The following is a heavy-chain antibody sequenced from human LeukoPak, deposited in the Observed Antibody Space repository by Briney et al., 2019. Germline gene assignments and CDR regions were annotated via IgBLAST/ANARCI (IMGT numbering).Heavy chain of an antibody. Sequence: QPGGSLRLSCAASGFTFSSYEMNWVRQAPGKGLEWVSYISSSGSTIYYADSVKGRFTISRDNAKNSLHLQMNSLRAEDTAVYYCARGYSSSWSDAFDIWGQGTMVTVSS. D-gene: IGHD6-13*01. CDR2: ISSSGSTI. J-gene: IGHJ3*02. CDR1: GFTFSSYE. V-gene: IGHV3-48*03. CDR3: ARGYSSSWSDAFDI.